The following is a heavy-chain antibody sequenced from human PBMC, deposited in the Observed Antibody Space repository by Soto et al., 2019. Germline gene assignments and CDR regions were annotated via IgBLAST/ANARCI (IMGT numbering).Heavy chain of an antibody. J-gene: IGHJ6*03. Sequence: SVKVSCKASGFTFTISAMQWVRQARGQRLEWIGWIVVGSGNTNYAQKFQGRVTMTRNTSISTAYMELSSLRSEDTAVYYCARGLSSITMVRRRRYYYYMDVWGKGTTVTVSS. CDR1: GFTFTISA. CDR3: ARGLSSITMVRRRRYYYYMDV. D-gene: IGHD3-10*01. CDR2: IVVGSGNT. V-gene: IGHV1-58*02.